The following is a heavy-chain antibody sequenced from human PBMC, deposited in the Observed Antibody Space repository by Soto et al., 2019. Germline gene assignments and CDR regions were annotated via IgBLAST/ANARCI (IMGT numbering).Heavy chain of an antibody. Sequence: SVKVSCKASGGTFTSYPITWVRQAPGQGLEWLGGIFPNFGRTNYAQRFEDRVTITADALISTAYMQLSSLRSEDTAVYFCAIIECSCGWDYWGQGTLVTVSS. CDR2: IFPNFGRT. D-gene: IGHD2-15*01. CDR1: GGTFTSYP. J-gene: IGHJ4*02. V-gene: IGHV1-69*13. CDR3: AIIECSCGWDY.